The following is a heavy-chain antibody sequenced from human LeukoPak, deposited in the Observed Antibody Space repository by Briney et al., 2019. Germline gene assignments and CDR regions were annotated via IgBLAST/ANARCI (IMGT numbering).Heavy chain of an antibody. V-gene: IGHV3-48*02. CDR1: GFTFSRYA. Sequence: GGSLRLSCAASGFTFSRYAMNWVRQAPGKGLEWVSYISSSSGTIYYADSVKGRFTISRDNAKNSLYLQMNGLRDEDTAVYYCARDQSDYYGSGSYSEGSYWGQGTLVTVSS. CDR3: ARDQSDYYGSGSYSEGSY. CDR2: ISSSSGTI. J-gene: IGHJ4*02. D-gene: IGHD3-10*01.